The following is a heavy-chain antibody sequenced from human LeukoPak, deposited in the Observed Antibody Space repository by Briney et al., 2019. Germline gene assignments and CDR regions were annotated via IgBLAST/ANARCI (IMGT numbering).Heavy chain of an antibody. Sequence: GGSLRLSCAASGFTVSSNYMSRVRQAPGKGLEWVSVIYSGGSTYYADSVKGRFTISRDNSKNTLYLQMNSLRAEDTAVYYCARDHGRNWFDPWGQGTLVTVSS. J-gene: IGHJ5*02. V-gene: IGHV3-66*01. CDR2: IYSGGST. CDR3: ARDHGRNWFDP. CDR1: GFTVSSNY. D-gene: IGHD5-24*01.